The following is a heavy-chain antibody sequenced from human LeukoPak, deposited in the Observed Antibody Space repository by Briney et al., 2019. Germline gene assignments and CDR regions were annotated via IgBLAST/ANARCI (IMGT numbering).Heavy chain of an antibody. CDR3: ASSTEDYYYGMDV. J-gene: IGHJ6*02. CDR2: IIPILGIA. D-gene: IGHD4-17*01. Sequence: ASVKVSCKASGGTFSSYAISWVRQAPGQGLEWMGRIIPILGIANYAQKFQGRVTITADKSTSTAYMELSSLRSEDTAVYYCASSTEDYYYGMDVWGQGTTVTVSS. V-gene: IGHV1-69*04. CDR1: GGTFSSYA.